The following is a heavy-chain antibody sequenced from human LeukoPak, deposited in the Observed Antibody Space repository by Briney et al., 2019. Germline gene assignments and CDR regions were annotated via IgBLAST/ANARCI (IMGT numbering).Heavy chain of an antibody. V-gene: IGHV1-2*02. Sequence: GASVKVSCKASGYTFTGYYMHWVRQAPGQGLEWMGWINPNSGGTNYAQKFQGRVTMTRDTSISTAYMELSRLRSDDTAVYYCARGEGYSYLLGNFGYWGQGTLVTVSS. D-gene: IGHD5-18*01. J-gene: IGHJ4*02. CDR3: ARGEGYSYLLGNFGY. CDR1: GYTFTGYY. CDR2: INPNSGGT.